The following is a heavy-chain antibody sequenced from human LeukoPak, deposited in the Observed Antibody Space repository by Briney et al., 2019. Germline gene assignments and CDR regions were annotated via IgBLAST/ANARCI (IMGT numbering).Heavy chain of an antibody. CDR2: ISSSSSYV. Sequence: TGGSLRLSCAASGFTFSSYSMNWVRQAPGKGLEWVSYISSSSSYVYYADSVKGRFTISRDNAKNSLYLQMNSLRAEDTAVYYCARDFPNYYDSSGYYKTFDPWGQGTLVTVSS. V-gene: IGHV3-21*05. CDR3: ARDFPNYYDSSGYYKTFDP. CDR1: GFTFSSYS. D-gene: IGHD3-22*01. J-gene: IGHJ5*02.